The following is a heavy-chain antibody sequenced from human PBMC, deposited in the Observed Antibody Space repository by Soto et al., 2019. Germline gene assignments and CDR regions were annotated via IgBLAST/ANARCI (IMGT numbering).Heavy chain of an antibody. J-gene: IGHJ4*01. Sequence: KPSETLSLTCTVSGGSISTYYWNWIRQPPGKGLEWVGYTYYSGSTNYNPSLRSRVTISVDTSKNQFSLRLRSVTAADTAVYYCARNLDGYNPYIFDYWGHGTLVTVSS. CDR3: ARNLDGYNPYIFDY. CDR1: GGSISTYY. CDR2: TYYSGST. V-gene: IGHV4-59*01. D-gene: IGHD5-12*01.